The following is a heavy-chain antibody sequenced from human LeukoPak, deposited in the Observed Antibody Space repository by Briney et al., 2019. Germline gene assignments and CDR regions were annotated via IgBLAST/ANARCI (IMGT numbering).Heavy chain of an antibody. Sequence: GGSLRLSCAASAFTFSDAWMSWVRQAPGKGLEWVGRIKSKTDGGTTDYAAPVKGRFTISRDNSKNTLYLQMNSLRAEDTAVYYCAKVYPAPATLGYFDYWGQGTLVTVSS. J-gene: IGHJ4*02. CDR1: AFTFSDAW. CDR3: AKVYPAPATLGYFDY. D-gene: IGHD2-15*01. V-gene: IGHV3-15*01. CDR2: IKSKTDGGTT.